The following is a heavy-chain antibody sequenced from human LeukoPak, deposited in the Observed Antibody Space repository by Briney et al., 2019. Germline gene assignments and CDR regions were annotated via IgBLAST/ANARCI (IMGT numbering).Heavy chain of an antibody. D-gene: IGHD6-19*01. CDR1: GGSISSSSYY. CDR3: ARDILVFASGWHVDY. V-gene: IGHV4-39*07. J-gene: IGHJ4*02. CDR2: IYYSGST. Sequence: PSETLSLTCTVSGGSISSSSYYWGWIRQPPGKGLEWIGSIYYSGSTYYNPSLKSRVTISVDTSKNQFSLKLSSVTAADTAVYYCARDILVFASGWHVDYWGQGTLVTVSS.